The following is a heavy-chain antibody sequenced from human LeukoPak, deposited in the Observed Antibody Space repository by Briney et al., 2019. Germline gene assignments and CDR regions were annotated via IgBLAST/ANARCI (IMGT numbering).Heavy chain of an antibody. D-gene: IGHD3-9*01. V-gene: IGHV3-7*01. CDR3: ARDYDILTEGDYYYYYMDV. Sequence: GGSLRLSCAASGFTFSSYWMSWVRQAPGKGLEWVANIKQDGSEKYYVDSVKGRFTISRDNAKSSLYLQMNSLRAEDTAVYYCARDYDILTEGDYYYYYMDVWGKGTTVTVSS. J-gene: IGHJ6*03. CDR2: IKQDGSEK. CDR1: GFTFSSYW.